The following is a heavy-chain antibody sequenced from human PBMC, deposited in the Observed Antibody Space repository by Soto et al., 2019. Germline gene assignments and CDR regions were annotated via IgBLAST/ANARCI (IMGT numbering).Heavy chain of an antibody. V-gene: IGHV3-11*01. CDR3: ARVRCGEWGYAMDV. J-gene: IGHJ6*02. CDR2: ISSSGSSI. D-gene: IGHD3-10*01. CDR1: GLTFSDCY. Sequence: QVQLVESGGGLVKRGGSLRLSCAASGLTFSDCYMNWIRQAPGKGLEWVSYISSSGSSINYAGSVKGRFTISMDNAKNSLYLQMNSLRAEDTAMYYCARVRCGEWGYAMDVWGQGTTVTVSS.